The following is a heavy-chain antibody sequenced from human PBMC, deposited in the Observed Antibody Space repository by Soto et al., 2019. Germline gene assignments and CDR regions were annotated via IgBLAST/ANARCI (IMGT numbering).Heavy chain of an antibody. V-gene: IGHV4-59*12. CDR2: IYYSGST. CDR3: VRRSPEDAFDI. Sequence: SETLSLTCTVSDISIGNYYFNWIRQPPGKGLEWIGYIYYSGSTNYNPSLKSRVTISLDTSKDQFSLRLSSVTAADTAVYYCVRRSPEDAFDIWGQGTMVTVSS. J-gene: IGHJ3*02. CDR1: DISIGNYY.